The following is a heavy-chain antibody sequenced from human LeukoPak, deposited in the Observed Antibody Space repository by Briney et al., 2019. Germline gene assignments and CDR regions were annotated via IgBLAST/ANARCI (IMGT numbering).Heavy chain of an antibody. CDR3: ARGDRSGYPPLNV. J-gene: IGHJ6*02. CDR1: GGSFSGYY. V-gene: IGHV4-34*01. Sequence: SETLSLTCAFYGGSFSGYYWSWIRQPPGKGLEWIGEINHSGSTNYNPSLKSRVTISVDTSKNQFSLKLSSVTAADTAVYYCARGDRSGYPPLNVWGQGTTVTVSS. CDR2: INHSGST. D-gene: IGHD3-22*01.